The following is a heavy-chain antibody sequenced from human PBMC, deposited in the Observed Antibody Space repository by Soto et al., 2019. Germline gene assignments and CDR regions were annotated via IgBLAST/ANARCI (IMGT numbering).Heavy chain of an antibody. V-gene: IGHV1-69*01. Sequence: QVQLVQSGAEVKKPGSSVKVSCKASGGTFSSYAISWVRQAPGQGLEWMGGIIPIFGTANYAQKFQGRVTMTAEESTSTAYMELSSLRSEDTAVYYCARIVVPAAREHYYYGMDVWGQGTTVTVSS. CDR1: GGTFSSYA. J-gene: IGHJ6*02. CDR2: IIPIFGTA. CDR3: ARIVVPAAREHYYYGMDV. D-gene: IGHD2-2*01.